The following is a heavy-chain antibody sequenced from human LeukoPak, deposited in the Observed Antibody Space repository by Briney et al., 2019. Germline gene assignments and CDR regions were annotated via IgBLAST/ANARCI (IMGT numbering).Heavy chain of an antibody. J-gene: IGHJ4*02. V-gene: IGHV1-69*05. CDR2: IIPIFGTA. CDR1: GGTFISYA. Sequence: SVKVSCKASGGTFISYAISWVRQAPGQGVEGMGGIIPIFGTANYAQKFQGRVTITTDESTSTAYMELSSLRSEDTAVYYCARAGYGGNRIDYWGQGTLVTVSS. D-gene: IGHD4-23*01. CDR3: ARAGYGGNRIDY.